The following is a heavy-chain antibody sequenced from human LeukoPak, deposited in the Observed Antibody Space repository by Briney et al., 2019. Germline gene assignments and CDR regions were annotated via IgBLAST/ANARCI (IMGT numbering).Heavy chain of an antibody. CDR2: ISYDGSNK. D-gene: IGHD2-15*01. Sequence: GGSLRLSCAASGFTFSSYGMHWVRQAPGKGLEWVAVISYDGSNKYYADSVKGRFTISRDNSKSTLYLQMNSLRAEDTAVYYCAKSVKYCSGGSCYRPYYFDYWGQGTLVTVSS. CDR1: GFTFSSYG. V-gene: IGHV3-30*18. CDR3: AKSVKYCSGGSCYRPYYFDY. J-gene: IGHJ4*02.